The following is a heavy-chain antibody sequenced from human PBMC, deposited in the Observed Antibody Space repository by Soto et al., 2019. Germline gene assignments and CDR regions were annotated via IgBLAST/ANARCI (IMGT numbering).Heavy chain of an antibody. J-gene: IGHJ5*02. D-gene: IGHD5-12*01. CDR3: AKDGGKYGYFGNWFDP. CDR2: SIPIFGSV. V-gene: IGHV1-69*13. CDR1: GGSFSKYA. Sequence: GAPGKVSCKASGGSFSKYAITWVRQAPGQGLEWLGRSIPIFGSVTFAQKFQGRITLTADESTTTVYMELSSLRSDDTAVYYCAKDGGKYGYFGNWFDPWGQGTQVTVSS.